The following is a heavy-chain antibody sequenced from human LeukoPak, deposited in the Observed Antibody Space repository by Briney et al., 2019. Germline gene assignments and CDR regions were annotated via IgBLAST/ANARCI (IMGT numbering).Heavy chain of an antibody. D-gene: IGHD3-10*01. J-gene: IGHJ4*02. Sequence: PGGSLRLSCAASGFTFSSYAMSWVRQAPGKGLEWVSAISGSGGSTYYADSVKGRFTISRDNSKNTLYLQMNSLRAEDTAVYHCAKGNYYYGSGSYPYWGQGTLVTVSS. CDR3: AKGNYYYGSGSYPY. CDR1: GFTFSSYA. CDR2: ISGSGGST. V-gene: IGHV3-23*01.